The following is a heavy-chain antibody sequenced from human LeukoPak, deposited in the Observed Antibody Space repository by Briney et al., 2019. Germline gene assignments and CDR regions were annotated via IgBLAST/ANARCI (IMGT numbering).Heavy chain of an antibody. D-gene: IGHD5-18*01. CDR1: GFTFSSYG. CDR2: IWYDGSNK. Sequence: GGSLRLSCAASGFTFSSYGMHWVRQAPGKGLEWVAVIWYDGSNKYYADSVKGRFTISRDNSKNTLCLQMNSLRAEDTAVYYCAKAQDTAMALDYWGQGTLVTVSS. CDR3: AKAQDTAMALDY. V-gene: IGHV3-33*06. J-gene: IGHJ4*02.